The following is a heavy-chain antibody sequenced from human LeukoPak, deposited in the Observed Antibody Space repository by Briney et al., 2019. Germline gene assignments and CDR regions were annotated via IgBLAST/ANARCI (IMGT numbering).Heavy chain of an antibody. CDR3: ASLTRFDP. J-gene: IGHJ5*02. V-gene: IGHV4-39*07. CDR1: GGSFSSSNYY. CDR2: IYHSGST. Sequence: SETLSLTCIVSGGSFSSSNYYWGWIRQPPGKGLEWIGEIYHSGSTNYNPSLKSRVTISVDKSKNQFSLKLSSVTAADTAVYYCASLTRFDPWGQGTLVTVSS. D-gene: IGHD3-10*01.